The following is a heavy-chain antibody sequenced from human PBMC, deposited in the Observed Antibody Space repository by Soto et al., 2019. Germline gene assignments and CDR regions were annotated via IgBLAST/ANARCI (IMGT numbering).Heavy chain of an antibody. CDR2: TIPIFGTA. V-gene: IGHV1-69*13. D-gene: IGHD3-3*01. J-gene: IGHJ6*02. Sequence: SVKVSCKASGGTFSSYAISWVRQAPGQGLEWMGGTIPIFGTANYAQKFQGRVTITADESTSTAYMELSSLRSEDTAVYYCARARITIFGVVALYYYYGMDVWGQGTTVTVSS. CDR3: ARARITIFGVVALYYYYGMDV. CDR1: GGTFSSYA.